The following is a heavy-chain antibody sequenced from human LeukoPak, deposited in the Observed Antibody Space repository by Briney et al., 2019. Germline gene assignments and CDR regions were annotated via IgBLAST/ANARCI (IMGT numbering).Heavy chain of an antibody. CDR2: IVVGSGNT. J-gene: IGHJ5*02. Sequence: VKVSCKASGFTFTSSAVQWVRQARGQRLEWIGWIVVGSGNTNYAQKFQERVTITRDMSTSTAYMELSSLRSEDTAVYYCAAGPPRKGRLFDPWGQGTLVTVSS. CDR1: GFTFTSSA. V-gene: IGHV1-58*01. CDR3: AAGPPRKGRLFDP.